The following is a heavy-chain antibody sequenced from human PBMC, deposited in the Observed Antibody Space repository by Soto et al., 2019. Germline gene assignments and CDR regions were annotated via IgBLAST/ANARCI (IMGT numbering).Heavy chain of an antibody. CDR1: GYTFTSYY. D-gene: IGHD6-19*01. Sequence: ASVKVSCKASGYTFTSYYMHWVRQAPGQGLEWMGIINPSGGSTSYAQKFQGRVTMTRDTSTSTVYMELSSLRSEDTAVYYCARDSYRSGWYDPSANFDYWGQGTLVTVSS. V-gene: IGHV1-46*03. J-gene: IGHJ4*02. CDR2: INPSGGST. CDR3: ARDSYRSGWYDPSANFDY.